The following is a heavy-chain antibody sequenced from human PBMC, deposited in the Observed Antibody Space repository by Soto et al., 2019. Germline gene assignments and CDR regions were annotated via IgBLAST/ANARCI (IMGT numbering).Heavy chain of an antibody. CDR1: GGSFSGYY. V-gene: IGHV4-34*01. D-gene: IGHD5-18*01. J-gene: IGHJ4*02. CDR3: ARALGGPGYPYGLLNH. CDR2: INHGGST. Sequence: PSETLSLTCAVYGGSFSGYYWSWIRQPPGKGLEWIGEINHGGSTNYNPSLKSRVTISVDTSKTQFSLKLSSVTAADTAVYYCARALGGPGYPYGLLNHRGQGTLVTVSS.